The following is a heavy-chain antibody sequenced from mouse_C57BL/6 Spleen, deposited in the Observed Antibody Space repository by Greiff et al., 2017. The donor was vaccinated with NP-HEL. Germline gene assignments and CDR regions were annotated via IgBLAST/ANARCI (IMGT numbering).Heavy chain of an antibody. D-gene: IGHD1-1*01. CDR1: GFNIKDDY. Sequence: EVQLQQSGAELVRPGASVKLSCTASGFNIKDDYMHWVKQRPEQGLEWIGWIDPENGDTEYASKVQGKATITADTSSNTAYLQLSSLTSEDTAVYYCTTFDYYGSSPYAMDYWGQGTSVTVSS. CDR3: TTFDYYGSSPYAMDY. V-gene: IGHV14-4*01. CDR2: IDPENGDT. J-gene: IGHJ4*01.